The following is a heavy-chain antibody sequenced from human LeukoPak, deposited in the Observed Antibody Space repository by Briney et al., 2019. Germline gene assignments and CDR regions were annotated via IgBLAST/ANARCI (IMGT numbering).Heavy chain of an antibody. J-gene: IGHJ4*02. CDR1: GYTFTSYF. V-gene: IGHV1-46*01. Sequence: GASVKVSCKASGYTFTSYFMHWVRQAPGQGLEWMGIINPTGGSTTYAQKFQGRVTMTRDTSTSTVYMELSSLRSDDTAVYYCARTAARRFDYWGQGTLVTVSS. CDR2: INPTGGST. D-gene: IGHD6-6*01. CDR3: ARTAARRFDY.